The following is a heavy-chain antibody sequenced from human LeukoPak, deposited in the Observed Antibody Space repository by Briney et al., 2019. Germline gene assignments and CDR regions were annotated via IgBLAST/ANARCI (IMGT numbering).Heavy chain of an antibody. CDR1: GYTFSTYD. Sequence: ASVKVSCKASGYTFSTYDINWVRQVTGQGLEWMGWMNPNSGNTGYAQKIQGRVTMTRNTSISTAYMELSSLRSEDTAVYYCARDLGGGWLYDYWGQGALVTVSS. J-gene: IGHJ4*02. D-gene: IGHD6-19*01. CDR2: MNPNSGNT. CDR3: ARDLGGGWLYDY. V-gene: IGHV1-8*01.